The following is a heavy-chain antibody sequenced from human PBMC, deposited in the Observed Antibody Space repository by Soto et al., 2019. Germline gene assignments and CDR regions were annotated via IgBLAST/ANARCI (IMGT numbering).Heavy chain of an antibody. V-gene: IGHV3-74*01. D-gene: IGHD3-16*01. J-gene: IGHJ3*01. CDR1: GFTLSNYW. Sequence: VESGGELVRPGGSLRLSCSASGFTLSNYWMHWLRQVPGKGPVWVARMNGEGTSTNYADSVKGRFSISRDTAKNTLYLQMNRLTVEDTALYVWARVHPSRLGAFDDWGQGTLVTVSS. CDR2: MNGEGTST. CDR3: ARVHPSRLGAFDD.